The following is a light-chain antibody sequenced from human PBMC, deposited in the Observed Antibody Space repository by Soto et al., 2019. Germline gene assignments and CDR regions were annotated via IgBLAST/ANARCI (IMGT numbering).Light chain of an antibody. V-gene: IGLV7-43*01. Sequence: QAVVTQEPSLTVSPGGTVTITCASSTGAVTTGYYPSWFQHKPGHAPRALIYNTNDKHSWTPARLSGSLLGDKAALTLSGVQPEDEAEYYCLLYYGGSWVFGGGTKLTVL. CDR2: NTN. J-gene: IGLJ3*02. CDR1: TGAVTTGYY. CDR3: LLYYGGSWV.